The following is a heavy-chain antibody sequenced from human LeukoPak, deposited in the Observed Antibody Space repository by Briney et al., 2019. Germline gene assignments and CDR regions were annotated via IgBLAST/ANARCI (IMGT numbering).Heavy chain of an antibody. D-gene: IGHD2-2*01. Sequence: GASVKVSCKASGYTFTGYYMHWVRQAPGQGLGWMGWINPNSGGTNYAQRFQGRVTMTRDTSISTAYIELSRLRSDDTAVYYCARGYCSSTTCYALDYWGQGTLVTVSS. CDR3: ARGYCSSTTCYALDY. J-gene: IGHJ4*02. CDR1: GYTFTGYY. V-gene: IGHV1-2*02. CDR2: INPNSGGT.